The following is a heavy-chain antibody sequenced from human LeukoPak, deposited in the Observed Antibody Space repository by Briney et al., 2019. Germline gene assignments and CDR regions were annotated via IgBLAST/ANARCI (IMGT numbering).Heavy chain of an antibody. V-gene: IGHV4-30-4*01. CDR3: IGYCSGGSCYPPDY. D-gene: IGHD2-15*01. CDR2: IYYSGST. CDR1: GGSISSGDYY. Sequence: SGTLSLTCTVSGGSISSGDYYWSWIRQPPGKGLEWIGYIYYSGSTYYNPSLKSRVTISVDTSKNQFSLKLSSVTAADTAVYYCIGYCSGGSCYPPDYWGQGTLVTVSS. J-gene: IGHJ4*02.